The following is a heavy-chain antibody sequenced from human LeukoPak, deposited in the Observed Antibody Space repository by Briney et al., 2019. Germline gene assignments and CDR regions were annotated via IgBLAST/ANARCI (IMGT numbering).Heavy chain of an antibody. CDR2: ISGSGGRT. V-gene: IGHV3-23*01. CDR3: VLGVGGSGSFLLGS. D-gene: IGHD3-10*01. CDR1: GFTFISYA. J-gene: IGHJ4*02. Sequence: NPGGSLRLACAASGFTFISYAMSWVRQPPGKGLEWVSAISGSGGRTYYEDSVKGRLTISRDNYKNTLYLQMNSLSVEDTAIYYCVLGVGGSGSFLLGSWGQGTLVTVSS.